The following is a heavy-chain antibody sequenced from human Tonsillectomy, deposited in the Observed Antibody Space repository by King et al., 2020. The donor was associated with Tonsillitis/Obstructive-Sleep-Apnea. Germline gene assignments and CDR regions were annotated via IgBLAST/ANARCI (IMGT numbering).Heavy chain of an antibody. CDR2: IYYSGGT. D-gene: IGHD6-13*01. V-gene: IGHV4-39*01. CDR3: ASGGEQQQMVPYFDY. CDR1: GGSITSSSYY. Sequence: QMQESGPGLVKPSETLSLTCTVSGGSITSSSYYWGWIRQPPGKGLEWIGSIYYSGGTTYNPSLKSRVTVSLDTSKHQFSLKLTSVTAADTAVYYCASGGEQQQMVPYFDYWGQGTLVTVSS. J-gene: IGHJ4*02.